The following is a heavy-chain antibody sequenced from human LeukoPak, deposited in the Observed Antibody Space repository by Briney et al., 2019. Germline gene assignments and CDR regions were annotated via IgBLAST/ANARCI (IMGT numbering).Heavy chain of an antibody. CDR1: GFTFSESG. CDR2: IWYDGGNK. Sequence: GGSLRLSCAASGFTFSESGMHWVRQAPGKGLEWVALIWYDGGNKYYADSGKGRYTISRDNSKNTLYLQMDSLRAEDTAVYYCARGYYYHTSGYWGIDYWGQGTLVTVSS. CDR3: ARGYYYHTSGYWGIDY. J-gene: IGHJ4*02. D-gene: IGHD3-22*01. V-gene: IGHV3-33*01.